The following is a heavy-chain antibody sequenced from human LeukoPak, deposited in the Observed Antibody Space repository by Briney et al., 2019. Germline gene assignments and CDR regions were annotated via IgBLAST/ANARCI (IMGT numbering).Heavy chain of an antibody. Sequence: ASVKVSCKASGYTFTSYDINWVRQATRQGLEWMGWINPNSGGTNYAQKFQGRVTMTRDTSISTAYMELSRLRSDDTAVYYCARDSSTLNYYDSSGTFDYWGQGTLVTVSS. J-gene: IGHJ4*02. CDR3: ARDSSTLNYYDSSGTFDY. D-gene: IGHD3-22*01. CDR1: GYTFTSYD. V-gene: IGHV1-2*02. CDR2: INPNSGGT.